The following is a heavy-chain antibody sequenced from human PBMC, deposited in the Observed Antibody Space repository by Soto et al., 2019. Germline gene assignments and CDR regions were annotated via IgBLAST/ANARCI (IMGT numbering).Heavy chain of an antibody. J-gene: IGHJ6*02. V-gene: IGHV5-10-1*01. CDR1: GYSFSSFW. Sequence: GESLKISCEGSGYSFSSFWINWVRQVPGKGLEWMGRINPSDSYTNYSPSFKGHVTISAAKSTSTAYLQWSSLKASDTALYFCARTHYYGSSYGMDVWGQGFSVTVSS. CDR3: ARTHYYGSSYGMDV. D-gene: IGHD3-10*01. CDR2: INPSDSYT.